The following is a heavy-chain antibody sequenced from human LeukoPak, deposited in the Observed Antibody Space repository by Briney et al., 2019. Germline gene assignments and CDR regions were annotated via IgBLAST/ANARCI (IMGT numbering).Heavy chain of an antibody. CDR3: ARGAYCGGDCSSSDAFDI. CDR2: ISAYNGNT. CDR1: GYTFTSYG. V-gene: IGHV1-18*01. D-gene: IGHD2-21*01. J-gene: IGHJ3*02. Sequence: ASVKVSCKASGYTFTSYGVSWVRQAPGQGLEWMGWISAYNGNTNYAQNLQGGVTMTTDTSTTTAYLELRSLRSDDTAVYYCARGAYCGGDCSSSDAFDIWGQGTMVTVSS.